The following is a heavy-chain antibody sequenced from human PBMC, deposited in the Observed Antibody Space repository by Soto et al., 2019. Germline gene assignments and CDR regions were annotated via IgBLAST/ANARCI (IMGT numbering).Heavy chain of an antibody. CDR1: GGSVSSENW. CDR2: VYHTGNT. D-gene: IGHD3-22*01. CDR3: ARGGYYDSSGSRNFHYYGMDV. Sequence: SSETLSLTCAVSGGSVSSENWWGWVRQPPGRGLEWIGEVYHTGNTNYNPSLKSRVGTSIDKPKNQFSLKVNSVIAADTAVYYCARGGYYDSSGSRNFHYYGMDVWGQGTTVTVSS. J-gene: IGHJ6*02. V-gene: IGHV4-4*02.